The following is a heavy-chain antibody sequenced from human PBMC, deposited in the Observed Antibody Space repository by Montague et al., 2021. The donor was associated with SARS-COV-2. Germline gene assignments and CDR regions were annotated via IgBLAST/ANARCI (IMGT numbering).Heavy chain of an antibody. D-gene: IGHD3-10*01. CDR2: VFYSGST. CDR3: GRDIGGDGVMDV. CDR1: GGSINSNY. J-gene: IGHJ6*02. Sequence: SETLSLTCTVSGGSINSNYWSWIRQPPGKGLEWIGNVFYSGSTNYNPSLKSRVTISVDTSKNQFSLKVSSVTAADTAVYFCGRDIGGDGVMDVWGQGTTVSVSS. V-gene: IGHV4-59*01.